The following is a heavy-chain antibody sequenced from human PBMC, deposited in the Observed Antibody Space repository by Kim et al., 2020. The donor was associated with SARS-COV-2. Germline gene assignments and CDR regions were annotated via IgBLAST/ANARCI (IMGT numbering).Heavy chain of an antibody. CDR3: ARPYYYDSSAHGRYFDY. D-gene: IGHD3-22*01. J-gene: IGHJ4*02. V-gene: IGHV3-30*01. Sequence: VKGRFTISRDNSKNTLYLQMNSLRAEDTAVYYCARPYYYDSSAHGRYFDYWGQGTLVTVSS.